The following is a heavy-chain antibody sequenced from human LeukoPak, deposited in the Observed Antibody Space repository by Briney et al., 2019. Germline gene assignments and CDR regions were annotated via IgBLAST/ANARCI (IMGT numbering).Heavy chain of an antibody. CDR1: GGSISSSSYY. J-gene: IGHJ5*02. Sequence: SETLSLTCTVSGGSISSSSYYWGWIRQPPGKGLEWIGSIYYSGSTYYNPSLKSRVTISVDTSKNQFSLKLSPVTAADTAVYYCARLGLKYCSSTSCYTRGAYNWFDPWGQGTLVTVSS. V-gene: IGHV4-39*01. D-gene: IGHD2-2*02. CDR2: IYYSGST. CDR3: ARLGLKYCSSTSCYTRGAYNWFDP.